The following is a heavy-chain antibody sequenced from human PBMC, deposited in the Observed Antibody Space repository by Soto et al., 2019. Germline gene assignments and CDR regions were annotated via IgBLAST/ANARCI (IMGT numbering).Heavy chain of an antibody. D-gene: IGHD2-21*01. CDR3: VRRVASGHRSWFDP. J-gene: IGHJ5*02. Sequence: QVELVQSGAEVKKPGASVRVSCQASEDTFTHYDLNWVRQATGQGLEWMGWMNPNTGNIDYAHKFQGRVTKTRDTSTRTVYMELSSLRSDDTAVYYCVRRVASGHRSWFDPWGQGTLVTVSS. V-gene: IGHV1-8*01. CDR1: EDTFTHYD. CDR2: MNPNTGNI.